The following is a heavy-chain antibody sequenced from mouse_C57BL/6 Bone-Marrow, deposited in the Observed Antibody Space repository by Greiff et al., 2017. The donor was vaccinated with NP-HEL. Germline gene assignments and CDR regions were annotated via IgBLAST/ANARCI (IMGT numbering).Heavy chain of an antibody. V-gene: IGHV1-7*01. J-gene: IGHJ1*03. CDR3: ARLRCWYFDV. Sequence: QVQLKESGAELAKPGASVKLSCKASGYTFTSYWMHWVKQRPGQGLEWIGYINPSSGYTKYNQKFKDKATLTADKSSSTAYMQLSSLTYEDSAVYCCARLRCWYFDVWGTGTTVTVSS. CDR2: INPSSGYT. D-gene: IGHD1-1*01. CDR1: GYTFTSYW.